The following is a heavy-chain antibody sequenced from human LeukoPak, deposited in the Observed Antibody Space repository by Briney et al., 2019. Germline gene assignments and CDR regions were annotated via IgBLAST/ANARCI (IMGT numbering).Heavy chain of an antibody. CDR2: IYTSGST. J-gene: IGHJ4*02. D-gene: IGHD3-22*01. CDR3: ASSRVYRGSWYYYFDH. V-gene: IGHV4-4*07. Sequence: SETLSLTCTVSGGSISSYYWSWIRQPAGKGLEWIGRIYTSGSTNYNPSLKSRVTMSVDTSKNQFSLKLSSVTAADTAVYYCASSRVYRGSWYYYFDHWEGALVTVSS. CDR1: GGSISSYY.